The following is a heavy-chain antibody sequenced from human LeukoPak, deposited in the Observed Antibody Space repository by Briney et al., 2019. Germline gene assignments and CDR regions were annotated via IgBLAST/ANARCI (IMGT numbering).Heavy chain of an antibody. Sequence: GGSLRLSCAASGFTFSSYSMNWVRQAPGKGLEWVSYISSSSSTIYYAGSVKGRFTISRDNAKNSLYLQMNSLRAEDTAVYYCARGPTYYFDYWGQGTLVTVSS. CDR1: GFTFSSYS. J-gene: IGHJ4*02. CDR3: ARGPTYYFDY. CDR2: ISSSSSTI. V-gene: IGHV3-48*04.